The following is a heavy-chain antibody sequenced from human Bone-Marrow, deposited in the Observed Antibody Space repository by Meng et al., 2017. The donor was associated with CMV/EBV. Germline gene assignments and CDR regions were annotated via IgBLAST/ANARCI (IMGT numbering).Heavy chain of an antibody. J-gene: IGHJ3*02. CDR2: IIPILGIA. CDR1: GCTFSSYT. V-gene: IGHV1-69*02. CDR3: ARIPDVHSLKLLYNDAFDI. D-gene: IGHD2-15*01. Sequence: SVKVSCKASGCTFSSYTISWVRQAPGQGLEWMGRIIPILGIANYAQKFQGRVTITADKSTSTAYMELSSLRSEDTAVYYCARIPDVHSLKLLYNDAFDIWGQGTMVTVSS.